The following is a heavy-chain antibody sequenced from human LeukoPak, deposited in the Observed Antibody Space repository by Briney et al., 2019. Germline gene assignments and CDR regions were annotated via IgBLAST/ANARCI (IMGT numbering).Heavy chain of an antibody. V-gene: IGHV1-2*04. CDR3: ARDRGGDIVVVTTPPDYGMDV. Sequence: GASVKVSCKASGYTFTGYYMHWVRQAPGQGLEWMGWINPNSGGTNYAQKFQGWVTMTRDTSISTAYMELSRLRSDDTAVYYCARDRGGDIVVVTTPPDYGMDVRGQGTTVTVSS. D-gene: IGHD2-21*02. CDR2: INPNSGGT. CDR1: GYTFTGYY. J-gene: IGHJ6*02.